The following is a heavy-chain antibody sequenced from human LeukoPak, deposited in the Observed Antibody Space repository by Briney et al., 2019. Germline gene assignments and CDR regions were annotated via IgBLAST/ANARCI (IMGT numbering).Heavy chain of an antibody. Sequence: GGSLRLSCAASAFTFSIYSINWVRQAPGKGLEWVSSISSSSSYISYADSVKGRFTVSRDNAKNSLYLQMNNLRAEDTAVYYCARGDSTGAFDIWGQGTMVTVSS. V-gene: IGHV3-21*01. CDR2: ISSSSSYI. CDR3: ARGDSTGAFDI. CDR1: AFTFSIYS. J-gene: IGHJ3*02. D-gene: IGHD1-14*01.